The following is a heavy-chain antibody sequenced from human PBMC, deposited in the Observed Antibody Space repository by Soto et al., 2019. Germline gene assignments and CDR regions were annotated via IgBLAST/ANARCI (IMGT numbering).Heavy chain of an antibody. D-gene: IGHD6-13*01. Sequence: ASVKVSCKASGYTFTSYGISWVRQAPGQGLEWMGWISAYNGNTNYAQKLQGRVTMTTDTSTSTAYMELRSLRSDDTAVYYCARVTIAAAGTQNYYYYMDVWGKGTTVTVSS. V-gene: IGHV1-18*01. CDR2: ISAYNGNT. J-gene: IGHJ6*03. CDR3: ARVTIAAAGTQNYYYYMDV. CDR1: GYTFTSYG.